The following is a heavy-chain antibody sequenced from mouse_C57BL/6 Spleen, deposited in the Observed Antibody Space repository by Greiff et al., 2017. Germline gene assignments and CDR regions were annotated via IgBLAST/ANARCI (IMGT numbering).Heavy chain of an antibody. CDR2: INPSTGGT. CDR3: ARGDSSGPFAY. V-gene: IGHV1-42*01. D-gene: IGHD3-2*02. CDR1: GYSFTGYY. J-gene: IGHJ3*01. Sequence: VQLKQSGPELVKPGASVKISCKASGYSFTGYYMNWVKQSPEKSLEWIGEINPSTGGTTYNQKFKAKATLTVDKSSSTAYMQLKSLTSEDSAVYYCARGDSSGPFAYWGQGTLVTVSA.